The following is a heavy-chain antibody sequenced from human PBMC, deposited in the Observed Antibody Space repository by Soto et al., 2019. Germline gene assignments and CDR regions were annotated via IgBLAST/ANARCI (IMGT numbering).Heavy chain of an antibody. CDR3: TRPTYCGGDCYSA. CDR1: GFTFSGSA. J-gene: IGHJ4*02. Sequence: EVQLVESGGGLVQPGGSLKLSCAASGFTFSGSAMHWVRQASGKGLEWVGRIRSKANSYATAYAASVKGRFTISRDDSKNTAYLQMNSLKTEDTAVYYCTRPTYCGGDCYSARGQGTLVTVSS. CDR2: IRSKANSYAT. D-gene: IGHD2-21*02. V-gene: IGHV3-73*01.